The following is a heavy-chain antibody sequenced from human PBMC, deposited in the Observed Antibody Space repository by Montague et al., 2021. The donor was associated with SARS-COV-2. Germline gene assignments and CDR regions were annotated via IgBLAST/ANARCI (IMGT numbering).Heavy chain of an antibody. CDR1: GDSISSGDYH. Sequence: TLSLTCTVSGDSISSGDYHWSWVRQPAGKGLEWIGYIYTLGSTSYNPSLKSRVTISMDTSKNQLSLKLSSVTAADTAVYFCARSPYRNTYLNGMDGWGQGTPVTVSS. D-gene: IGHD1-14*01. CDR2: IYTLGST. CDR3: ARSPYRNTYLNGMDG. V-gene: IGHV4-61*09. J-gene: IGHJ6*02.